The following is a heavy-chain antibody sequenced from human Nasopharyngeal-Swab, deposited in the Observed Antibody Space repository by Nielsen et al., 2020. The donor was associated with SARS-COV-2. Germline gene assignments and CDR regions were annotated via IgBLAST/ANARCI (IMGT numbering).Heavy chain of an antibody. J-gene: IGHJ3*02. Sequence: VRQAPGKGLERVAVISYDGSNKYYADSVKGRFTISRDNSKNTLYLQMNSLRAEDTAVYYCARDGFQLWFGELGSGDAFDIWGQGTMVTVSS. V-gene: IGHV3-30-3*01. CDR2: ISYDGSNK. D-gene: IGHD3-10*01. CDR3: ARDGFQLWFGELGSGDAFDI.